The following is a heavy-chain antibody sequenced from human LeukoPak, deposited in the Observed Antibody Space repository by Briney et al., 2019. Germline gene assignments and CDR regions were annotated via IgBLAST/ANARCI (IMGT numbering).Heavy chain of an antibody. CDR1: GFSFSRYG. V-gene: IGHV3-30*03. D-gene: IGHD6-13*01. CDR3: ASDWVAAAGIGY. J-gene: IGHJ4*02. CDR2: ISYDGTNE. Sequence: GRSLRLSCAASGFSFSRYGMHWVRQAPGKGLEWVSFISYDGTNEDYADSVKGRFTISRDNSKNTLYLQMNSLRAEDTAVYYCASDWVAAAGIGYWGQGTLVTVSS.